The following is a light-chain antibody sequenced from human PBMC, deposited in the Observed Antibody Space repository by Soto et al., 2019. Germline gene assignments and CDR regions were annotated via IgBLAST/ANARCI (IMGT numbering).Light chain of an antibody. CDR2: DTS. CDR1: QSISSTY. V-gene: IGKV3-20*01. CDR3: QQYGSSPWT. J-gene: IGKJ3*01. Sequence: EIVLTQSPGTLSLSPGERATLSCRASQSISSTYLAWYQHQPGQAPRLLIYDTSTRATAIPDRFSGSGSGTDFTLTISRMDPEDFAVYYSQQYGSSPWTFGPGTKVHI.